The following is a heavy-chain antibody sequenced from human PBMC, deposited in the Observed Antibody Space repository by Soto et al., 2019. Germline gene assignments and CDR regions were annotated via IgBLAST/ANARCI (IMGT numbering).Heavy chain of an antibody. CDR1: GGTFSSDG. Sequence: GASVKVSCKASGGTFSSDGISWVRQAPGQSLEWMGGIIPRLGTPIYAQKFQGRATITADEFTNTVYMDLSSLTSEDSAVYYCARPVKYYDVWMGYPPFDYWGQGTLVTVSS. J-gene: IGHJ4*01. D-gene: IGHD3-3*01. CDR2: IIPRLGTP. CDR3: ARPVKYYDVWMGYPPFDY. V-gene: IGHV1-69*13.